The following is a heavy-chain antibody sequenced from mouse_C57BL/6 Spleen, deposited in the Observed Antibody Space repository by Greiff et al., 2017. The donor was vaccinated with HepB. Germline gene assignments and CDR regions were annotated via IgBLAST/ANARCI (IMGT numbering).Heavy chain of an antibody. CDR3: TTRGNYEKYFDY. CDR1: GFNIKDDY. D-gene: IGHD2-1*01. CDR2: IDPENGDT. V-gene: IGHV14-4*01. Sequence: EVKLQESGAELVRPGASVKLSCTASGFNIKDDYMHWVKQRPEQGLEWIGWIDPENGDTEYASKFQGKATITADTSSNTAYLQLSSLTSEDTAVYYCTTRGNYEKYFDYWGQGTTLTVSS. J-gene: IGHJ2*01.